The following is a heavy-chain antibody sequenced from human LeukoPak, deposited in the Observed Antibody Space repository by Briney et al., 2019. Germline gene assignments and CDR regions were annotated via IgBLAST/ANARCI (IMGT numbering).Heavy chain of an antibody. D-gene: IGHD3-9*01. Sequence: PGGSLRLSCAASGFTFSSYWMSWVRQAPGKGLEWVANIKQDGSEKYYVDSVKGRFTISRDNAKNSLYLQMNSLRAEDTAVYYCAKGGGNDILTGYPTSVFRYWGQGTLVTVSS. CDR2: IKQDGSEK. V-gene: IGHV3-7*03. J-gene: IGHJ4*02. CDR3: AKGGGNDILTGYPTSVFRY. CDR1: GFTFSSYW.